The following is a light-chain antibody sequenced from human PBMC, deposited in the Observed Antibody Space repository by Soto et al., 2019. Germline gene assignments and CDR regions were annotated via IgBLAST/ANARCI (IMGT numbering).Light chain of an antibody. J-gene: IGLJ1*01. CDR1: SSDVGTYNY. V-gene: IGLV2-11*01. Sequence: QSALTQPRSVSGSPGQSVTISWTGTSSDVGTYNYVSWYQQHPGKAPKLMIYDVSKRPSGVPDRFSGSKSGNTASLTISGLQAEDEADYYCCSYAGSYTYVFGTGTKVTVL. CDR2: DVS. CDR3: CSYAGSYTYV.